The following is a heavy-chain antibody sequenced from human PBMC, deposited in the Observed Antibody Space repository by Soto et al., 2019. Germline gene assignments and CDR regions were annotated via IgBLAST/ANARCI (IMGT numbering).Heavy chain of an antibody. CDR1: GGSISSGDYY. J-gene: IGHJ6*02. Sequence: QLQLQESGPGLVKPSQTLSLTCTVYGGSISSGDYYWGWLRQPPGKGLEGMGYIYYSGSTYYNPSLKSRVTISVDTSKNQFSMKLSPVTAADAAVYYWARDREDPYYYYYYCMDVWGQGTTVTVSS. CDR2: IYYSGST. V-gene: IGHV4-30-4*01. D-gene: IGHD3-10*01. CDR3: ARDREDPYYYYYYCMDV.